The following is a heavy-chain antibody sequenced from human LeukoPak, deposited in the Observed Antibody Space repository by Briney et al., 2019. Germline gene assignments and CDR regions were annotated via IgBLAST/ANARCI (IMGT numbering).Heavy chain of an antibody. V-gene: IGHV1-2*02. CDR2: INPNSGGT. J-gene: IGHJ6*02. CDR3: ARDLANFDWTRDYYYYGMDV. CDR1: GYTFTGYY. Sequence: ASVKVSCKASGYTFTGYYMHWVRQAPGQGLEWMGWINPNSGGTNYAQKFQGRVTMTRDTSISTAYMELSRLRSDDTAVYYCARDLANFDWTRDYYYYGMDVWGQGTTVTVSS. D-gene: IGHD3-9*01.